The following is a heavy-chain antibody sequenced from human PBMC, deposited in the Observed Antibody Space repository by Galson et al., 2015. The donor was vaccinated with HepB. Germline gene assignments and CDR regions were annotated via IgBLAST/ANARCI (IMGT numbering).Heavy chain of an antibody. J-gene: IGHJ5*02. CDR1: GFTFSSYW. D-gene: IGHD4-17*01. Sequence: SLRLSCAASGFTFSSYWMHWVRQTPGKGLVWVSRINSDGSSTSYADSVKGRFTISRDNAKNTLHLQMNSLRAEDTAVYYCAREVETTVTPTGYNWFDPWGQGTLVTVSS. CDR3: AREVETTVTPTGYNWFDP. V-gene: IGHV3-74*01. CDR2: INSDGSST.